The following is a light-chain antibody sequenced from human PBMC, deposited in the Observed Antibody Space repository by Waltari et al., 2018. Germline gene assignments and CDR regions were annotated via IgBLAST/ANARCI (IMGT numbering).Light chain of an antibody. CDR1: QSLLYSSNRENY. J-gene: IGKJ4*01. CDR3: QQYYSDPLT. Sequence: DIVMTQSPDSLAVSLGERATINCKSSQSLLYSSNRENYLAWYQQKPGQPPKFLIYWASARESGVPDRFSGGGSGTDFTLTISNLQAEEAAVYHCQQYYSDPLTFGGGTKVEI. CDR2: WAS. V-gene: IGKV4-1*01.